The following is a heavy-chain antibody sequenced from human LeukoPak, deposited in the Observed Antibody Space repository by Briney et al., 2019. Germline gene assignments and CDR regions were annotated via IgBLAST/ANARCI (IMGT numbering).Heavy chain of an antibody. V-gene: IGHV1-8*03. J-gene: IGHJ4*02. Sequence: ASVKVSCKAPGYTFTSYDINWVRQATGQGLEWMGWMNPNSGNTGYAQKFQGRVTITRNTSISTAYMELSSLRSEYTAVYYCARSMAPDDFDYWGQGTLVTVSS. CDR1: GYTFTSYD. CDR3: ARSMAPDDFDY. CDR2: MNPNSGNT. D-gene: IGHD5-24*01.